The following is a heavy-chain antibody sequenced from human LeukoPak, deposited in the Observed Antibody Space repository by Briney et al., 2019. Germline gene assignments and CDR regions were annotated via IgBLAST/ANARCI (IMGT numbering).Heavy chain of an antibody. J-gene: IGHJ4*02. V-gene: IGHV3-30*18. Sequence: PGGSLRLSCAASGFTFSSYGMHWVRQAPGKGLEWVAVISYDGSNKYYADSVKGRFTISRDNSKNTLYLRMNSLRAEDTAVYYCAKDPSSGWYGVDYWGQGTLVTVSS. CDR1: GFTFSSYG. CDR2: ISYDGSNK. D-gene: IGHD6-19*01. CDR3: AKDPSSGWYGVDY.